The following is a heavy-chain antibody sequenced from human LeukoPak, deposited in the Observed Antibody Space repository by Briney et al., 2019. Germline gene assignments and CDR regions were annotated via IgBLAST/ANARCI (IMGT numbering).Heavy chain of an antibody. V-gene: IGHV1-2*02. J-gene: IGHJ3*02. CDR1: GYTFTGYY. CDR2: INPNSGGT. D-gene: IGHD3-22*01. Sequence: ASVKVSCKASGYTFTGYYMHWVRQAPGQGLEWMGWINPNSGGTNYAQKLQGRVTMTRDTSISTAYMELSRLRSDDTAVYYCASTPPIVVDTGGAFDIWGQGTMVTVSS. CDR3: ASTPPIVVDTGGAFDI.